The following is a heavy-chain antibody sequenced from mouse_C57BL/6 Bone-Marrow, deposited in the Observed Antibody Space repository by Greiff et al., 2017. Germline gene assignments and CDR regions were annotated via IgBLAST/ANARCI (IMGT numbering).Heavy chain of an antibody. D-gene: IGHD2-4*01. Sequence: VQLQQSGAELVRPGASVKLSCTASGFNIKDDYMHWVKQRPEQGLEWIGRIDPENGDPDYAAKFQGKATITADTSSNTAYLQLSSLTSEDTAVYYCTTPIDYDGKGYYLDCWGHGTTLTVSS. CDR3: TTPIDYDGKGYYLDC. CDR2: IDPENGDP. V-gene: IGHV14-4*01. CDR1: GFNIKDDY. J-gene: IGHJ2*01.